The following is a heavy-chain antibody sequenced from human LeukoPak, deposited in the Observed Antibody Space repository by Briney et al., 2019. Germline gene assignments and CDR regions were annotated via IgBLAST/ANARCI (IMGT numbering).Heavy chain of an antibody. D-gene: IGHD3-16*02. Sequence: GGSLRLSCAASGFTFSDYYMSWIRQAPGKGLEWVSYISSSSYTNYADSVKGRFTISRDNAKNSLCLQMNSLRAEDTAVYYCAREMTLGELSLYLWGQGTMVTVSS. V-gene: IGHV3-11*06. CDR3: AREMTLGELSLYL. CDR1: GFTFSDYY. CDR2: ISSSSYT. J-gene: IGHJ3*01.